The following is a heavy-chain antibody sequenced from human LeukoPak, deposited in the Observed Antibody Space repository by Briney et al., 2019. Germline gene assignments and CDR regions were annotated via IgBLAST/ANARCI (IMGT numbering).Heavy chain of an antibody. D-gene: IGHD3-10*01. CDR2: IWYDGSNK. CDR3: ARGGTSYYGSESYYNIRGYFDS. V-gene: IGHV3-33*01. Sequence: GGSLRLSCAASGFTFSSYGMHWVLEDPGKGLEWLAVIWYDGSNKYYADLVQGRFTISRDNSKNTLYLEMNSLRVEDTAVYYCARGGTSYYGSESYYNIRGYFDSWGQGTLVTVDS. J-gene: IGHJ4*02. CDR1: GFTFSSYG.